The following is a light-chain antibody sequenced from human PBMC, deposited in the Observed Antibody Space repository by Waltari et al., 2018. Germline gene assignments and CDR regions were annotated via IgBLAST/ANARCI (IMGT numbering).Light chain of an antibody. Sequence: EVVLTQSPGTLSLSPGERATLSCRASQSVSKYLAWYKQRPGQAPRLIIYAASTRATGLPDRFSGIGFGTDFSLTISRLEPEDFAVYYCQNHERLPATFGQGTKVEIK. V-gene: IGKV3-20*01. J-gene: IGKJ1*01. CDR3: QNHERLPAT. CDR1: QSVSKY. CDR2: AAS.